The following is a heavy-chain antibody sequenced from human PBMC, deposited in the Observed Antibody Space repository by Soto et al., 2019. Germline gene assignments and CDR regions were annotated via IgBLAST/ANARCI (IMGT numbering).Heavy chain of an antibody. V-gene: IGHV3-48*01. CDR1: GFTFSSYS. CDR3: ARGSMAWFDP. J-gene: IGHJ5*02. Sequence: EVQLVESGGGLVQPGGSLRLSCAASGFTFSSYSMNWVRQAPGKGLEWVSYISSSSSTIYYADSVKGRFTISRDNAKNSLYLQMNSLSAEDTAVYYCARGSMAWFDPWGQGTLVTVSS. D-gene: IGHD3-10*01. CDR2: ISSSSSTI.